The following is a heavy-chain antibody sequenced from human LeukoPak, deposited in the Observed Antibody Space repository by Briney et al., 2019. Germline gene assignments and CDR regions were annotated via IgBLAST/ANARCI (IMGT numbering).Heavy chain of an antibody. J-gene: IGHJ4*02. D-gene: IGHD3-10*01. V-gene: IGHV3-30*02. CDR1: GFTFRNYG. CDR2: IRYDGSIK. Sequence: PGGSLRLSCAASGFTFRNYGMHWVRLAPDKGLGWVAFIRYDGSIKYYVDSVKGRFTVSRDNSKNTLYLQMNSLRAEDTAVYYCAKDVNVGGDYFDYWGQGTLVTVSS. CDR3: AKDVNVGGDYFDY.